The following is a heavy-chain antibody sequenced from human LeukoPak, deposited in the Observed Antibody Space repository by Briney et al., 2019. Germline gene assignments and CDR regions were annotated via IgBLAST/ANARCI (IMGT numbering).Heavy chain of an antibody. V-gene: IGHV3-48*01. CDR1: GFTFSSYS. CDR3: ARVSCSSTSCYSGYYYMDV. Sequence: PGGSLRLSCAASGFTFSSYSMNWVRQAPGKGLEWVSYISSSSSTIYYADSVKGRFTISRDNAKNSLYLQMNSLRAEDTAVYYCARVSCSSTSCYSGYYYMDVWGKGTTVTVSS. J-gene: IGHJ6*03. CDR2: ISSSSSTI. D-gene: IGHD2-2*01.